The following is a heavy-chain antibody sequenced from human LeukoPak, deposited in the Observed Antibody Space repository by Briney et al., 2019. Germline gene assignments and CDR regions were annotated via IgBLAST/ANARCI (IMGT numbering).Heavy chain of an antibody. Sequence: GGSLRLSCAASGFTVSNNYMNWVRQAPGKGLEWVSVIYSGGSTYYADSVKGRFTISRHNSKNSLYLQMNSLRAEDTAVYYCARDPYFFYDFWSGYYSEWGQGTLVTVSS. CDR2: IYSGGST. CDR1: GFTVSNNY. D-gene: IGHD3-3*01. CDR3: ARDPYFFYDFWSGYYSE. V-gene: IGHV3-53*04. J-gene: IGHJ4*02.